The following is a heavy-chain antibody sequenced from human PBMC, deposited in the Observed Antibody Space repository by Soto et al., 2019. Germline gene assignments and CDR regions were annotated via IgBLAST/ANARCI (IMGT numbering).Heavy chain of an antibody. D-gene: IGHD4-17*01. J-gene: IGHJ3*02. V-gene: IGHV1-69*01. CDR3: ARDPGGDYHDAFDI. Sequence: FSCKASGGTFSSYAISWVRQAPGQGLEWMGGIIPIFGTANYAQKFQGRVTITADESTSTAYMELSSLRSEDTAVYYCARDPGGDYHDAFDIWGQGTMVTVSS. CDR1: GGTFSSYA. CDR2: IIPIFGTA.